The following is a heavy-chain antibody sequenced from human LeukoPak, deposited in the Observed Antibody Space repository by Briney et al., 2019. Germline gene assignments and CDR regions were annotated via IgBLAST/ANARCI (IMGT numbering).Heavy chain of an antibody. J-gene: IGHJ4*02. D-gene: IGHD3-16*01. CDR3: ARVGPGVWFDY. V-gene: IGHV4-30-4*01. CDR2: IYYSGST. Sequence: SETLSLTCTVSGGSISSGDYYWSWIRQPPGKGLEWIGNIYYSGSTYYNPSLKSRVTISVDTSKNQCSLKLSSVTAADTAVYYCARVGPGVWFDYWGQGTLVTVSS. CDR1: GGSISSGDYY.